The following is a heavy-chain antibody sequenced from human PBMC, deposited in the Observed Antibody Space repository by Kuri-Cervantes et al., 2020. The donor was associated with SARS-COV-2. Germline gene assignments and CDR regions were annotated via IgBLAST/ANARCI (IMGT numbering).Heavy chain of an antibody. CDR2: INPNNGGK. CDR1: GYTFIDYY. D-gene: IGHD3-22*01. V-gene: IGHV1-2*02. Sequence: ASVKISCKASGYTFIDYYIHWVRQAPGQGLEWMGWINPNNGGKNYGQNFQGRVTMTRDTSISTAYMELSRLRSDDTAVYYCVRFRYYDSSRNASDIWGQGTLVTVSS. CDR3: VRFRYYDSSRNASDI. J-gene: IGHJ3*02.